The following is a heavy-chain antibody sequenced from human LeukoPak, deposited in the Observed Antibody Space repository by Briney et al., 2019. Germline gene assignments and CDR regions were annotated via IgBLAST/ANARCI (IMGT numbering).Heavy chain of an antibody. CDR3: ARCNGYNPSDY. V-gene: IGHV4-38-2*02. Sequence: PSEALSLTCTVSGDSTSSGYYWGWIRQPPGKGLEWIGSIYHSGSTYYNPSLKSRVTISVDTSKNQFSLKLSSVTAADTAVYYCARCNGYNPSDYWGQGTLVTVSS. CDR1: GDSTSSGYY. J-gene: IGHJ4*02. CDR2: IYHSGST. D-gene: IGHD5-24*01.